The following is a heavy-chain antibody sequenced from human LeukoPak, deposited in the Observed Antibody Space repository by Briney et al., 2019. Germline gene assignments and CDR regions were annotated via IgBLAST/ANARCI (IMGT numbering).Heavy chain of an antibody. Sequence: SETLSLTCAVYGGSFSGYYWSWIRQPPGKGLEWIGEINHSGSTNYNPSLKSRVTISVDTSKNQFSLKLSSVTAADTAVYYCARGRVVGVTFDYWGQGTLVTVSS. D-gene: IGHD1-26*01. CDR3: ARGRVVGVTFDY. CDR2: INHSGST. CDR1: GGSFSGYY. V-gene: IGHV4-34*01. J-gene: IGHJ4*02.